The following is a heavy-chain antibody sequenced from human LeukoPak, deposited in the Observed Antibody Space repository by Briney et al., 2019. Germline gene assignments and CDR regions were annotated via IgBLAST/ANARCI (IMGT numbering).Heavy chain of an antibody. V-gene: IGHV3-7*01. CDR3: AREMTTVTQIDY. CDR2: IKQDGSEK. J-gene: IGHJ4*02. CDR1: GFTFSSYW. Sequence: SGGSLRLSCAASGFTFSSYWMSWVRQAPGKGLEWVANIKQDGSEKYYVDSVKGRFTISRDNAKNSLYLQMNSLRAEDTAVYYCAREMTTVTQIDYWAREPWSPSPQ. D-gene: IGHD4-17*01.